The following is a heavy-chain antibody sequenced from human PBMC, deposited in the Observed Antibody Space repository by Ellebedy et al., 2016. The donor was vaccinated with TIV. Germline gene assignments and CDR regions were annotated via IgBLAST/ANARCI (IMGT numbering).Heavy chain of an antibody. CDR3: AKVRSLRDYVWGSYYYYARDV. Sequence: GESLKISCAASGFTFSSYAMSLVRQAPGKGLKWVSAISSSGRSTYYADSVKGRFTISSNNSKNTLYLQMNSLRAEDKAVYYCAKVRSLRDYVWGSYYYYARDVWGQGTTITVSS. CDR2: ISSSGRST. J-gene: IGHJ6*02. D-gene: IGHD3-16*01. CDR1: GFTFSSYA. V-gene: IGHV3-23*01.